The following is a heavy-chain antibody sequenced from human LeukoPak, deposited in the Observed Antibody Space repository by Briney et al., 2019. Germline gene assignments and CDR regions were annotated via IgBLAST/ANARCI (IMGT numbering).Heavy chain of an antibody. CDR2: ITWDGGST. Sequence: GGSLRLSCVASGFTFNNYAMHWVRQAPGKGLEWVSLITWDGGSTYYVDSVKGRFTISRDNAKNSLYLQMNSLRAEDTAIYYCARVTKGIATEFDYWGQGTLVTVSS. CDR3: ARVTKGIATEFDY. V-gene: IGHV3-43D*03. CDR1: GFTFNNYA. J-gene: IGHJ4*02. D-gene: IGHD6-13*01.